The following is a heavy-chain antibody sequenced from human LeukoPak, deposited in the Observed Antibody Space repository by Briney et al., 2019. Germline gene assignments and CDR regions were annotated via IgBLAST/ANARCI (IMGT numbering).Heavy chain of an antibody. D-gene: IGHD6-19*01. CDR1: GGTFSSYA. CDR3: ASDIAVAGTGNDY. J-gene: IGHJ4*02. CDR2: IIPTFGTA. Sequence: SVKVSCKASGGTFSSYAISWVRQAPGQGREWMGGIIPTFGTANYAQTFQGRVTITTEESTSTASMELSSLRSEDTAVYCCASDIAVAGTGNDYWGQGNLVTVSS. V-gene: IGHV1-69*05.